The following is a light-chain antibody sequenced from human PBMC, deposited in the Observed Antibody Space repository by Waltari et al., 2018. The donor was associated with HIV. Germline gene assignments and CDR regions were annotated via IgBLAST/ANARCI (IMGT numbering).Light chain of an antibody. CDR2: EVS. Sequence: QSALTQPPSASGSPGQSVTISCTGTSRDVGGYNYVSWYQQHPGKAPKLMIYEVSKRPSGVPDRFSGSKSGNTASLTVSGLQADDEADYYCSSYAGSNNFVFGGGTKLTVL. CDR3: SSYAGSNNFV. J-gene: IGLJ2*01. V-gene: IGLV2-8*01. CDR1: SRDVGGYNY.